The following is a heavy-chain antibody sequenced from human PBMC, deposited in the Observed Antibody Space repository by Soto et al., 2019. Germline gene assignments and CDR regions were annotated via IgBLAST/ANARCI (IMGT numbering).Heavy chain of an antibody. D-gene: IGHD5-12*01. CDR2: INPNSGGT. CDR3: ARESGGYSGYGTSTCLDY. J-gene: IGHJ4*02. CDR1: GYTFTGYY. Sequence: GASVRVSCKASGYTFTGYYMHWVRQAPGQGLEWMGWINPNSGGTNYAQKFQGRVTMTRDTSISTAYMELSRLRSDDTAVYYCARESGGYSGYGTSTCLDYWGQGTLVTVSS. V-gene: IGHV1-2*02.